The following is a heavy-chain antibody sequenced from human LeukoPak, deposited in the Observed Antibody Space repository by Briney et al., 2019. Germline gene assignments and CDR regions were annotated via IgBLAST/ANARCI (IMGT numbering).Heavy chain of an antibody. CDR1: VYTFTSYG. CDR2: ISAYNGNT. J-gene: IGHJ6*03. V-gene: IGHV1-18*01. CDR3: ARDSGSYSGDYYYYMDV. Sequence: GASAKVSCKASVYTFTSYGISWVRQAPGQGLEWMGWISAYNGNTNYAQKLQGRVTMTTDTSTSTAYMELRSLRSDDTAVYYCARDSGSYSGDYYYYMDVWGKGTTVTVSS. D-gene: IGHD1-26*01.